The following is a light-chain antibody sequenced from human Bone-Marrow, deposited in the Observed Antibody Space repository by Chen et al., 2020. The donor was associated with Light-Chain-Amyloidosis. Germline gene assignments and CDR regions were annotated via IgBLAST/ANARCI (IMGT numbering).Light chain of an antibody. CDR3: QVWDRSSDRPV. CDR2: DDS. CDR1: NIGSTS. J-gene: IGLJ3*02. V-gene: IGLV3-21*02. Sequence: SYVLTQPSSVSVAPGQTATMAWGGNNIGSTSVHWYQQTPGQAPLLVVYDDSDRPSGIPERLSGSNSGNTATLTISRVEAVDEADYYCQVWDRSSDRPVFGGGTKLTVL.